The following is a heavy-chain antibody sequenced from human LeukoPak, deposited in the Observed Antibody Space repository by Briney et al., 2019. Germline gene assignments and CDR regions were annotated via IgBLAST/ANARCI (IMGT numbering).Heavy chain of an antibody. J-gene: IGHJ4*02. V-gene: IGHV4-34*01. CDR3: ARGRTPGY. D-gene: IGHD1-14*01. Sequence: SETLSLTCAVYGGSFSGYYWSWIRPPPGKGLEWIGEINHSGGTNYNPSLKSRVTISVDTSKNQFSLKLSSVTAADTAVYYCARGRTPGYWGQGTLVTVSS. CDR2: INHSGGT. CDR1: GGSFSGYY.